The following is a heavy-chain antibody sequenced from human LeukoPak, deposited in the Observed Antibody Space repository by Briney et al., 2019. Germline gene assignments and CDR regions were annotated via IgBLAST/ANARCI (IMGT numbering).Heavy chain of an antibody. CDR3: ARGRRYYDSSGYYVRGYYYYYYMDV. V-gene: IGHV4-34*01. D-gene: IGHD3-22*01. J-gene: IGHJ6*03. CDR2: INHSGST. Sequence: SETLSLTCAVYGGSFSGYYWSWIRQPTGKGLEWIGEINHSGSTNYNPSLKSRVTISVDTSKNQFSLKLSSVTAADTAVYYCARGRRYYDSSGYYVRGYYYYYYMDVWGKGTTVTVSS. CDR1: GGSFSGYY.